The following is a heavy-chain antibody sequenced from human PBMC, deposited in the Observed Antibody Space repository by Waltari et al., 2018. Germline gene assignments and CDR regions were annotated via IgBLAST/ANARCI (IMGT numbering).Heavy chain of an antibody. V-gene: IGHV4-34*01. Sequence: QVQLQQWGAGLLKPSETLSLTCAVYGGSFSGYYWSWFRQPPGKGLGWIGEINHSGSTNDNPSLKSRVTISVDTSKNEFTLKLSSVTAADTAVYYCAGSSGWYYYYGMDVWGQGTTVTVSS. D-gene: IGHD6-19*01. CDR3: AGSSGWYYYYGMDV. J-gene: IGHJ6*02. CDR2: INHSGST. CDR1: GGSFSGYY.